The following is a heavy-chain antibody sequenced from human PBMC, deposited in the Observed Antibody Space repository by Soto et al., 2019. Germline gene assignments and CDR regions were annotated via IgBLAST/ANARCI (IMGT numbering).Heavy chain of an antibody. CDR2: INHSGST. CDR1: GGSFSGYY. CDR3: AGAQARATKVQFGHYYYYYGMDV. Sequence: PSEPCLTCAVYGGSFSGYYWSWIRQPPGKGLEWIGEINHSGSTNYNPSLKSRVTISVDTSKNQFSLKLSSVTAADTAVYYCAGAQARATKVQFGHYYYYYGMDVWGQGTTVTVSS. D-gene: IGHD1-26*01. V-gene: IGHV4-34*01. J-gene: IGHJ6*02.